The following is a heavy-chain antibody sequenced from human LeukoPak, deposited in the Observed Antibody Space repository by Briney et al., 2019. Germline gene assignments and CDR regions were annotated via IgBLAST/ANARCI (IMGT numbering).Heavy chain of an antibody. D-gene: IGHD3-22*01. CDR1: GFSFNTHA. CDR2: ISGSDDST. J-gene: IGHJ4*02. CDR3: AKGGDFDSASYYSH. V-gene: IGHV3-23*01. Sequence: GGSLRLSCATSGFSFNTHAVTWVRQAPGKGPEWVSSISGSDDSTYYADSMKGRFTISRDNSKKTLHLRMNSLRAEDSAVYYCAKGGDFDSASYYSHWGQGILVTVSS.